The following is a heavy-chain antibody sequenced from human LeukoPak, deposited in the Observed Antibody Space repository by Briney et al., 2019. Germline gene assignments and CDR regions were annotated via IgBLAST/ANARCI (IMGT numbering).Heavy chain of an antibody. D-gene: IGHD3-10*01. V-gene: IGHV3-30*02. CDR1: GFTFSYNG. Sequence: GGSLRLSCVASGFTFSYNGMHWVRQAPGKGLEWVAFIRYDGSNKYYADSVKDRFTISRDNSKNTLYLQMNSLRAEDTAVYYCAKGRQPHGSLDYWGQGTLVTVSS. CDR3: AKGRQPHGSLDY. J-gene: IGHJ4*02. CDR2: IRYDGSNK.